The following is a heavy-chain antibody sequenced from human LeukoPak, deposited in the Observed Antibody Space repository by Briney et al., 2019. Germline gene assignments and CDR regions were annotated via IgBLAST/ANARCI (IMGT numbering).Heavy chain of an antibody. Sequence: GESLRLSCAASGFTFSSYGMHWVRQAPGKGLEWVTFIRYDGSKKYYADSVKGRFTISRDNSKNTLYLQMNSLRPEDTAVYYCVQGRRDNWGQGTLVTVSS. V-gene: IGHV3-30*02. D-gene: IGHD6-25*01. CDR1: GFTFSSYG. CDR2: IRYDGSKK. J-gene: IGHJ4*02. CDR3: VQGRRDN.